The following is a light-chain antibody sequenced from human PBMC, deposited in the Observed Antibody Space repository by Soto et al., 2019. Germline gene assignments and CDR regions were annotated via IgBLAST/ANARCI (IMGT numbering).Light chain of an antibody. CDR2: GVS. V-gene: IGLV2-14*01. CDR1: SSDVGSYNY. Sequence: QSALTQPASVSGSPGQSITISCTGTSSDVGSYNYVSWYQQHTGKAPKLMIYGVSDRPSGISSRFSGSKSGNTASLTISGLQTEDEADYYCSSYTDSSTLFGPGTKLTVL. J-gene: IGLJ1*01. CDR3: SSYTDSSTL.